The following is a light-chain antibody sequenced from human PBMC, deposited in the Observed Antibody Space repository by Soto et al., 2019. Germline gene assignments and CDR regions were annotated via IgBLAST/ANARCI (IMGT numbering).Light chain of an antibody. Sequence: QSVLTQPPSVSAAPGQKVTISCSGSSSNIGGNSVSWYQQLPGTAPKLLIYEVNKRPSGVPDRFSGSKSGNTASLTVSGLQAEDEADYYCSSYAGSSNVFGTGTKVTAL. CDR1: SSNIGGNS. CDR3: SSYAGSSNV. V-gene: IGLV2-8*01. CDR2: EVN. J-gene: IGLJ1*01.